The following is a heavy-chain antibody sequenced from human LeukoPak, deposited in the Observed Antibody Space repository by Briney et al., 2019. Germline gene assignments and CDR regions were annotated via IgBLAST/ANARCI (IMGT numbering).Heavy chain of an antibody. Sequence: ASVKVSCKASGYTFTGYYMHWVRQAPGQGLEWMGWVNPNSGGTNYAQKFQGRVTMTRDTSISTAYMELSRLRSDDTAVYYCARDVWELDAFDIWGQGTMVTVSS. V-gene: IGHV1-2*02. J-gene: IGHJ3*02. D-gene: IGHD1-26*01. CDR1: GYTFTGYY. CDR3: ARDVWELDAFDI. CDR2: VNPNSGGT.